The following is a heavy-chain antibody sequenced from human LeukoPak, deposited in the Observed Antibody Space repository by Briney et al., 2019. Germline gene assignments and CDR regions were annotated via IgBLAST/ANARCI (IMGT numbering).Heavy chain of an antibody. CDR3: ARHQSPTPPIYYMDV. Sequence: GESLKISCKGSGYSFTSYWIGWVRQMPGKGLEWMGIIYPGDSDTRYSPSFQGQVTISADKSISTAYLQWSSLKASDTAMYYCARHQSPTPPIYYMDVWGKGTTVTVSS. CDR2: IYPGDSDT. J-gene: IGHJ6*03. V-gene: IGHV5-51*01. CDR1: GYSFTSYW.